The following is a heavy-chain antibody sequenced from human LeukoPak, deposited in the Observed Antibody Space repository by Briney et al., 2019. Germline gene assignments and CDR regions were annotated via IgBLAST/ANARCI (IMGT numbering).Heavy chain of an antibody. D-gene: IGHD2-15*01. CDR3: ARGRITDGMDV. J-gene: IGHJ6*04. Sequence: SETLSLTCAVSGGSISSGGYSWSWIRQPPGKGLEWIGYIYHSGSTYYNPSLKSRVTISVDRSKNQFSLKLSPVTAADTAVYYCARGRITDGMDVWGKGTTVTVSS. V-gene: IGHV4-30-2*01. CDR2: IYHSGST. CDR1: GGSISSGGYS.